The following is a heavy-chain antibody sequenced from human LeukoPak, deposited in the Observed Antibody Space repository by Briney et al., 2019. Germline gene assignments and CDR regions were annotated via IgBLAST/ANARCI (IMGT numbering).Heavy chain of an antibody. CDR2: ISAYNGNT. Sequence: ASVKVSCKASGYNFIVNYIHWVRQAPGQGLEWMGWISAYNGNTNYAQKLQGRVTMTTDTSTSTAYMELRSLRSDDTAVYYCARDGIAAGLWFDPWGQGTLVTVSS. D-gene: IGHD6-13*01. J-gene: IGHJ5*02. CDR1: GYNFIVNY. CDR3: ARDGIAAGLWFDP. V-gene: IGHV1-18*01.